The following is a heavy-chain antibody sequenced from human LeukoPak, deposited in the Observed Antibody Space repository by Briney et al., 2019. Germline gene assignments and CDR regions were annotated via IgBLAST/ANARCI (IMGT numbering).Heavy chain of an antibody. J-gene: IGHJ4*02. CDR2: IYHSGST. CDR1: GYSISSGYY. V-gene: IGHV4-38-2*01. D-gene: IGHD2-2*02. Sequence: PSETLSLTCAVSGYSISSGYYWGWVRQPPGKGLEWIGSIYHSGSTYYNPSLKSRVTISVDTSKNQFSLKLSSVTAADTAAYYCARQDIVVVPAAIGISRVGYWGQGTLVTVSS. CDR3: ARQDIVVVPAAIGISRVGY.